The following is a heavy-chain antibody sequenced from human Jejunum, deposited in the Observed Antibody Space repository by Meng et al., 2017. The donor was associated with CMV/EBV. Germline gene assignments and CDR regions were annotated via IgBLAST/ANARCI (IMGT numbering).Heavy chain of an antibody. CDR1: GFLVSANF. V-gene: IGHV3-53*01. J-gene: IGHJ5*02. Sequence: ASGFLVSANFIGWVRQAPGKGLEWVSLIYGGDSTYYRDSVQGRFIISRDNSTNTLYLQMNRLRGEDTAVYHCAKVGAAGGLQPVDRWGRGTLVTVSS. CDR3: AKVGAAGGLQPVDR. CDR2: IYGGDST. D-gene: IGHD3-10*01.